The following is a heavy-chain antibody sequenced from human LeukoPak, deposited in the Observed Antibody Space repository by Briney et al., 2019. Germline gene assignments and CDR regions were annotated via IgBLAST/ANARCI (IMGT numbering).Heavy chain of an antibody. V-gene: IGHV3-23*01. CDR3: AKDGRCSSTSCYGGIRYGMDV. Sequence: GGSLRLSCAASGFTFSSYAMSWVRQAPGKGLEWVSAISGSGGSTYYADSVKGRFTISRDNSKNTLYLQMNSLRAEDTAVYYCAKDGRCSSTSCYGGIRYGMDVWGQGTTVTVSS. D-gene: IGHD2-2*01. CDR2: ISGSGGST. CDR1: GFTFSSYA. J-gene: IGHJ6*02.